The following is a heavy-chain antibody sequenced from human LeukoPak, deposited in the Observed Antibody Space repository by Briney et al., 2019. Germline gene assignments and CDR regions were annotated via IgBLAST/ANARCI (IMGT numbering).Heavy chain of an antibody. CDR2: IYHSGTT. V-gene: IGHV4-38-2*01. CDR1: GYSITSGYL. CDR3: ARPPDSSDYGAAFDF. Sequence: PSETLSLTCGVSGYSITSGYLWGWIRQPPGKGLEWIGSIYHSGTTYYNPSLRSRVTISVDTSKNQFSLKLSSVTAADTAVYYCARPPDSSDYGAAFDFWGQGTLVTVSS. D-gene: IGHD4-17*01. J-gene: IGHJ4*02.